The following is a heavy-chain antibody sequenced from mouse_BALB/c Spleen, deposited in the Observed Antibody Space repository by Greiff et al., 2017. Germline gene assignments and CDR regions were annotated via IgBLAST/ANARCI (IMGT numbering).Heavy chain of an antibody. CDR2: IYPGDGDT. D-gene: IGHD1-1*01. CDR3: ARSYE. V-gene: IGHV1-87*01. Sequence: VQLQQSGAELARPGASVKLSCKASGYTFTSYWMQWVKQRPGQGLEWIGAIYPGDGDTRYTQKFKDKATLTADKSSSTAYMQLSSLASEDSAVYYCARSYEWGQGTTLTVSS. J-gene: IGHJ2*01. CDR1: GYTFTSYW.